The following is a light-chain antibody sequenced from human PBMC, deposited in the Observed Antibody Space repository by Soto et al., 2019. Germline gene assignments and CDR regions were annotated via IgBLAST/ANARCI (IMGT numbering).Light chain of an antibody. CDR2: STN. CDR3: LLYYDGAQPHSV. J-gene: IGLJ3*02. CDR1: TGAVTSGHH. V-gene: IGLV7-43*01. Sequence: QAVVTQEPSLTVSPGGTVTLTCASSTGAVTSGHHPNWLQQKPGQAPRTVIYSTNNKQGWTPARFSGSLLGGKAALTLSGVQPEDEAEYYCLLYYDGAQPHSVFGGGTKLTVL.